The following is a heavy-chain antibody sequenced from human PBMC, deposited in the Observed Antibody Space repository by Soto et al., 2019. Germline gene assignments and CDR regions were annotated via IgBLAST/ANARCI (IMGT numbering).Heavy chain of an antibody. V-gene: IGHV2-5*02. CDR2: VYWDDDK. CDR3: AHYDYGGLVY. CDR1: GFSLSTSGVG. D-gene: IGHD4-17*01. Sequence: QITLKESGPTLVKPTQTLTLTCTFSGFSLSTSGVGVTWIRQHPGKALEWLALVYWDDDKRYSPSLKNRLTITKDTSKNQVVFTMTNMDPVDTATYFCAHYDYGGLVYWGQGALVTVSS. J-gene: IGHJ4*02.